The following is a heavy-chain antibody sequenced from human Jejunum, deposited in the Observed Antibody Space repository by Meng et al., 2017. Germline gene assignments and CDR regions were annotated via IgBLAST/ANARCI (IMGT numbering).Heavy chain of an antibody. CDR3: ARDPPYALSLLDF. CDR1: GDSVSNNGDA. Sequence: SQTPSLTCSISGDSVSNNGDAWNWIRQSPLRGLELLGRTYYRSKWFTDYAVSVKSRINIKPDTSKNQFSLELRSVTPEDSVVYYCARDPPYALSLLDFWGQGTLVTVSS. D-gene: IGHD2-2*01. CDR2: TYYRSKWFT. J-gene: IGHJ4*02. V-gene: IGHV6-1*01.